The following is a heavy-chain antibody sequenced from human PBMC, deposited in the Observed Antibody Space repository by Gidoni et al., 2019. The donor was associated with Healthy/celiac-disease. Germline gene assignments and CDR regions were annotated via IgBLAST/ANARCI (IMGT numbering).Heavy chain of an antibody. CDR1: GCTFSSYG. J-gene: IGHJ4*02. CDR2: IWYDGSNK. V-gene: IGHV3-33*01. CDR3: ARESIVAAAGLFDY. D-gene: IGHD6-13*01. Sequence: QGQRVESGGGVGQHGRSLRLSCAAYGCTFSSYGMHWVRQAPGKGLEWVAVIWYDGSNKYYADSVKGRFSISRDNSKNTLYLQMNSLRAEDTAVYYCARESIVAAAGLFDYWGQGILVTVSS.